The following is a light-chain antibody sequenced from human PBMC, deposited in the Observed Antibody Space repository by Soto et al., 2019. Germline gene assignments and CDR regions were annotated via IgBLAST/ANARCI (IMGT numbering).Light chain of an antibody. J-gene: IGLJ2*01. V-gene: IGLV2-14*03. CDR3: SSYTSSSTVI. CDR1: SSDVGGYNF. CDR2: DVR. Sequence: QSALTQPASVSGSPGQSITISCTGTSSDVGGYNFVSWYQQHPGKAPKFIIYDVRNRPSGVSTRFSGSRSGNTASLTISGLQAEYEADYYCSSYTSSSTVIFGGGTKLTVL.